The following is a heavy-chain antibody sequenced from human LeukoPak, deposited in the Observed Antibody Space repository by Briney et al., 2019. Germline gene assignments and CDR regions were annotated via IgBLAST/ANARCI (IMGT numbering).Heavy chain of an antibody. D-gene: IGHD3-22*01. CDR1: GYRFTSNW. CDR3: ARLYYYDTSGYYLAHDAFDI. Sequence: GESLKTSCKGSGYRFTSNWFCWWRQMPGKGLQWMAIIYPDDSETRYSPSFQGQVTISADKSISTAYLQWSSLKASDTALYYCARLYYYDTSGYYLAHDAFDIWGQGTMVTVSS. CDR2: IYPDDSET. J-gene: IGHJ3*02. V-gene: IGHV5-51*01.